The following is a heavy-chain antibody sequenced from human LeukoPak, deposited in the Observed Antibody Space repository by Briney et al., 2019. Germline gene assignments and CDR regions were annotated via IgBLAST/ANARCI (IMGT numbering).Heavy chain of an antibody. CDR1: GGSISRYY. D-gene: IGHD3-3*01. J-gene: IGHJ4*02. CDR3: ASRSSIWSGYQDTLYYFDS. Sequence: SETLSLTCTVSGGSISRYYWSWIRQPAGKGLEWIGHIYYSGSTNYNPSLKSRVTISVDTSKNQFSLKLSSVTAGDTAVYYCASRSSIWSGYQDTLYYFDSWGQGTLVTVSS. V-gene: IGHV4-59*01. CDR2: IYYSGST.